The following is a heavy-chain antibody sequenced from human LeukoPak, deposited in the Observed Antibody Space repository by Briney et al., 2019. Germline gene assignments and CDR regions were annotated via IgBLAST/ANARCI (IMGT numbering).Heavy chain of an antibody. CDR3: ARARIAVAGTGIHLDWFDP. Sequence: SETLSLTCTVSGGSISSYYWSWIRPPAGKGLEWIGRIYTSGSTNYNPSLKSRVTMSVDTSNNHYSLKLTSVTDEDTAVYYCARARIAVAGTGIHLDWFDPWGQGTMVTVSS. J-gene: IGHJ5*02. CDR2: IYTSGST. V-gene: IGHV4-4*07. D-gene: IGHD6-19*01. CDR1: GGSISSYY.